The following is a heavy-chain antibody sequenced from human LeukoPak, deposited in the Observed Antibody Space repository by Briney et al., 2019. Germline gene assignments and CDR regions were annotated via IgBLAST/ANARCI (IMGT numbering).Heavy chain of an antibody. V-gene: IGHV3-7*01. D-gene: IGHD1/OR15-1a*01. J-gene: IGHJ4*02. CDR1: GFTFSTYW. CDR3: ARGKQAYYFDY. CDR2: IKEDGSEK. Sequence: GGSLRLSCGASGFTFSTYWMSWVRQAPGKGLEWVANIKEDGSEKYYVDSAKGRFTISRDNAKNSVYLQMNSLRAEDTAVYYCARGKQAYYFDYWGQGTLVTVSS.